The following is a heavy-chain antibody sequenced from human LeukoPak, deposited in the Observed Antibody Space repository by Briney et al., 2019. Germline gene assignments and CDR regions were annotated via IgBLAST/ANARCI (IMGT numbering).Heavy chain of an antibody. D-gene: IGHD3-22*01. J-gene: IGHJ4*02. CDR1: GFTFSSYA. CDR3: ARDLDSSGYYYIDY. Sequence: GSLRLSCAASGFTFSSYAMSWVRQTPGKGLEWVSAISGSGGSTYYADSVKGRFTISRDNSKNTLYLQMNSLRAEDTAVYYCARDLDSSGYYYIDYWGQGTLVTVSS. V-gene: IGHV3-23*01. CDR2: ISGSGGST.